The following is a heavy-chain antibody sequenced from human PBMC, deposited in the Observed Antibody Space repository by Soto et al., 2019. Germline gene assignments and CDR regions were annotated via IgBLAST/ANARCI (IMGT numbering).Heavy chain of an antibody. CDR2: MNPNSGNT. Sequence: QVQLVQSGAEVKKPGASVKVSCKASGYTFTSYDINWVRQATGQGLEWMGWMNPNSGNTGYAQKLQGRVTMTRNTSRSTAYMERSRLRSEDTAVYYGARAGHGDDWALNGMDVWGQGTTVTVSS. D-gene: IGHD4-17*01. J-gene: IGHJ6*02. V-gene: IGHV1-8*01. CDR1: GYTFTSYD. CDR3: ARAGHGDDWALNGMDV.